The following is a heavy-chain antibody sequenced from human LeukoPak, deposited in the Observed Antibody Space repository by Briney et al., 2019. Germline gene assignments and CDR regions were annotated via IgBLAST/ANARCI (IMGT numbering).Heavy chain of an antibody. V-gene: IGHV3-74*01. CDR2: ITNDGSST. CDR3: ARGPPGPGAFDI. Sequence: GGSLRLSCAASGLTFSSHWMHWVRQAPGKGLVWVSRITNDGSSTTYADSVKGRFTISRDNAKNMLYLQVNSLRAEDTAVYYCARGPPGPGAFDIWGQGTMVTVSS. J-gene: IGHJ3*02. CDR1: GLTFSSHW.